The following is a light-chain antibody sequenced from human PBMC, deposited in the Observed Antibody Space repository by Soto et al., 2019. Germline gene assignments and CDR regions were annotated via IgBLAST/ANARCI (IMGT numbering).Light chain of an antibody. CDR3: CSYTGSFTSLYV. Sequence: QSALTQPASMSGSPGQSLTISCTGTNSDFGNYNLVSWYQHLPGKAPKLIIYEVVKRPSGVSPRFSGSKSGNTASLTISGLQADDEADYYCCSYTGSFTSLYVFGTGTQLTVL. CDR1: NSDFGNYNL. V-gene: IGLV2-23*02. CDR2: EVV. J-gene: IGLJ6*01.